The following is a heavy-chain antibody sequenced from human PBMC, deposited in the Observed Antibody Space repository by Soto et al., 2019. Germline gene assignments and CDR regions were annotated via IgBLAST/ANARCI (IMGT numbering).Heavy chain of an antibody. J-gene: IGHJ6*02. V-gene: IGHV3-33*01. Sequence: GSLRLSCAASGFTFSSYGMHWVRQAPGKGLEWVAVIWYDGSNKYYADSVKGRFTISRDNSKNTLYLQMNSLRAEDTAVYYCASLIAAAGTDYYYGMDVWGQGTTVTVSS. CDR3: ASLIAAAGTDYYYGMDV. D-gene: IGHD6-13*01. CDR1: GFTFSSYG. CDR2: IWYDGSNK.